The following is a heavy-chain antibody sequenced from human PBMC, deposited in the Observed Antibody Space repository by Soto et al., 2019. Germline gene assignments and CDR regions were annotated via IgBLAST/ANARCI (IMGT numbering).Heavy chain of an antibody. CDR2: FYSSGSS. CDR3: ARMYSSGSGWFHP. D-gene: IGHD6-19*01. CDR1: GYSISAGGDY. Sequence: LQESGPGLVKPSQTLSLTCFVSGYSISAGGDYWRWIRHHPGKGLEWIGSFYSSGSSIYTPALRSRVSISGATSSNQCSMRLTSVTAADTARYYCARMYSSGSGWFHPWGQGTLVTVS. J-gene: IGHJ5*02. V-gene: IGHV4-31*03.